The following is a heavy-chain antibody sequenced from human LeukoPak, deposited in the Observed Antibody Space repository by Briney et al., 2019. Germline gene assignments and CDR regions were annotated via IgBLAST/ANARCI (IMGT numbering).Heavy chain of an antibody. D-gene: IGHD4-11*01. J-gene: IGHJ6*03. Sequence: GGSLRLSCAASGFTFSSYGMHWVRQAPGKGLEWVSGISWNSGSIGYADSVKGRFTISRDNAKNSLYLQMNSLRAEDTALYYCAKDYSSHYYYYMDVWGKGTTVTVSS. CDR3: AKDYSSHYYYYMDV. V-gene: IGHV3-9*01. CDR1: GFTFSSYG. CDR2: ISWNSGSI.